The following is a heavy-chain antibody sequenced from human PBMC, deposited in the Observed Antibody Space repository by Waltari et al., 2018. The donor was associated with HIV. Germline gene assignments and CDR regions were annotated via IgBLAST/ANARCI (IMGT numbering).Heavy chain of an antibody. CDR2: ISYYGDNK. V-gene: IGHV3-30*18. J-gene: IGHJ4*02. Sequence: QVQLVESGGGVVQPGRSLRLSCAASRFTFSSYAMHWVRQAPGKGRGWVAVISYYGDNKDYADSVKGRFTISRDNSKNTLYLQMNSLRAEDTAVYYCAKGASGWSPGYWGQGTLVTVSS. CDR1: RFTFSSYA. D-gene: IGHD6-19*01. CDR3: AKGASGWSPGY.